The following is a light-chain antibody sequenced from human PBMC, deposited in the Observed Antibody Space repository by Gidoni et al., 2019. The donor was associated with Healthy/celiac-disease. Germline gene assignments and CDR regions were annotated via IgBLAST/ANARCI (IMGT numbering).Light chain of an antibody. CDR1: QSVLYSSNNKNY. Sequence: DIVMTQSPASLAVSLGERATINCKSSQSVLYSSNNKNYLAWYQQKPGQPPKLLIYGASTRESGVPDRFSGSGSGTDFTLTISSLQAEDVAVYYCQQYYSTRTFGQGTKVEIK. CDR3: QQYYSTRT. J-gene: IGKJ1*01. V-gene: IGKV4-1*01. CDR2: GAS.